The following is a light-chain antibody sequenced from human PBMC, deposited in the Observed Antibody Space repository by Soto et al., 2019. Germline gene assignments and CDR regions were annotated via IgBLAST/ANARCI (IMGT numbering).Light chain of an antibody. CDR3: TSYAGSNIWV. CDR1: SSDVGAYNY. J-gene: IGLJ3*02. CDR2: EVS. V-gene: IGLV2-8*01. Sequence: QSALTQPPSASGSPGQSVTISCTGTSSDVGAYNYVSWYHQYPGKAPKLRIYEVSKRPSGVPDRFSGSKSGKTASLTVSGRQTEDEADYYCTSYAGSNIWVFGGGTKVTVL.